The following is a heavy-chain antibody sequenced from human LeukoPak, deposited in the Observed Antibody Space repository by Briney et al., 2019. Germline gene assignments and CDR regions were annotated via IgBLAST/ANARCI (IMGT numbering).Heavy chain of an antibody. D-gene: IGHD1-26*01. J-gene: IGHJ3*02. CDR1: GLTFSRYA. V-gene: IGHV3-23*01. CDR2: IGATDGLT. CDR3: VKDRESGNGVWDAFDI. Sequence: GGSLRLSCAASGLTFSRYAMSWARQAPGKGLEWVSSIGATDGLTNYADSVKGRFSISRDNSKNTLYLQMSSLRAEDTAVYYWVKDRESGNGVWDAFDIWGQGTTVIVSS.